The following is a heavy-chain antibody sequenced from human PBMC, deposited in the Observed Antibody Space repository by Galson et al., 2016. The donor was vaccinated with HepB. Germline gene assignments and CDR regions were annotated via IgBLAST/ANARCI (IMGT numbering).Heavy chain of an antibody. CDR1: SGSISTGGYY. CDR3: ARRVSGYFNS. J-gene: IGHJ5*01. CDR2: IYYSGST. D-gene: IGHD3-22*01. V-gene: IGHV4-31*03. Sequence: TLSLTCNVSSGSISTGGYYWSWIRQHPGKGLEWIGHIYYSGSTSYNPSPKSRLSISVDTSKNQFSLNLSSVTVADTAVYFCARRVSGYFNSWGLGTLVTVSS.